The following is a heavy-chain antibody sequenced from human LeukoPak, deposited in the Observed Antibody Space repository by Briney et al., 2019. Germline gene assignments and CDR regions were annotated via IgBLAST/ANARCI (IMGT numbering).Heavy chain of an antibody. J-gene: IGHJ4*02. D-gene: IGHD4-17*01. CDR1: GGTFSSYA. CDR3: AREPDDYGDYSDY. CDR2: IIPIFGTA. Sequence: ASVKVSCKASGGTFSSYAISWVRQAPGQGLEWMGGIIPIFGTANYAQKFQGRVTITADESTSTAYMELSSLRSEDTAVYYCAREPDDYGDYSDYWGQGTLVTVSS. V-gene: IGHV1-69*13.